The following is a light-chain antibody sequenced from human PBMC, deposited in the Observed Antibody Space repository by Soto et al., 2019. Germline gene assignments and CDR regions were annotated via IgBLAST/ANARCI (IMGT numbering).Light chain of an antibody. J-gene: IGKJ3*01. Sequence: DIQMTQSPSSLSASVGDRVTITCRASQSISSYLNWYQQKPGKAPKLLIYAASSLQSGVPSRFSGSGSGTDFTLTISSLQPEDFATYYFQQSYSNPVFTFGPGTKVDIK. V-gene: IGKV1-39*01. CDR3: QQSYSNPVFT. CDR2: AAS. CDR1: QSISSY.